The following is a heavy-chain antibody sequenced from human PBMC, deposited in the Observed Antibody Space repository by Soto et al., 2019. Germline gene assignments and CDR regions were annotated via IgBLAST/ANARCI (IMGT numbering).Heavy chain of an antibody. Sequence: SETLSLTCTVSGGSISSISYYWGWLRQPPGKGLEWIGSIYYSGSTYYNPSLKSRVTISVDTSKNQFSLKLSSVTAADTAVYYCARQAVAGDWFDPWGQGTLVTVSS. CDR3: ARQAVAGDWFDP. CDR1: GGSISSISYY. D-gene: IGHD6-19*01. J-gene: IGHJ5*02. CDR2: IYYSGST. V-gene: IGHV4-39*01.